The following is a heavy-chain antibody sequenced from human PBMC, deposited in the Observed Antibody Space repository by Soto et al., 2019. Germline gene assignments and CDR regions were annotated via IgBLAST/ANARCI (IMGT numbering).Heavy chain of an antibody. D-gene: IGHD2-2*01. J-gene: IGHJ6*02. CDR3: TRARARVPAAMNYFYYYGMDV. CDR1: GFTFGDYA. V-gene: IGHV3-49*03. CDR2: IRSKAYGGTT. Sequence: GGSLRLSCTASGFTFGDYAMSWFRQAPGKGLEWVGFIRSKAYGGTTEYAASVKGRFTISRDDSKSIAYLQMNSLKTEDTAVYYCTRARARVPAAMNYFYYYGMDVLGHGTTFTVSS.